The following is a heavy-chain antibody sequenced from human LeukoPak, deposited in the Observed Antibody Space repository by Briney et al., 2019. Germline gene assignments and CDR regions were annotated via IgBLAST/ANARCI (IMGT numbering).Heavy chain of an antibody. CDR1: GFTFDEYG. J-gene: IGHJ4*02. CDR3: AKDLFDVHQPLLHY. D-gene: IGHD2-2*01. Sequence: PGGSLRLSCVASGFTFDEYGMSWVRHAPGKGLEWVSGIGLNGGSSDYAESVKGRFTISRDNSRNTLYLQMNSLRADDTAVYYCAKDLFDVHQPLLHYWGQGTLVTVSS. V-gene: IGHV3-20*04. CDR2: IGLNGGSS.